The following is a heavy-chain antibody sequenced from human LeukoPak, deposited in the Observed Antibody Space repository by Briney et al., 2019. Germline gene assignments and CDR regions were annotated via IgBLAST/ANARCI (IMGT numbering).Heavy chain of an antibody. D-gene: IGHD1-1*01. CDR3: AREGVLNWFDP. CDR1: GFTLSSYW. V-gene: IGHV3-7*01. J-gene: IGHJ5*02. Sequence: GGSLRLSCAASGFTLSSYWMSWVRQAPGKGLEWVANIKQDGSEKYYVDSVKGRFTISRDSAKNSLYLQMNSLRAEDTAVYYCAREGVLNWFDPWGQGTLVTVSS. CDR2: IKQDGSEK.